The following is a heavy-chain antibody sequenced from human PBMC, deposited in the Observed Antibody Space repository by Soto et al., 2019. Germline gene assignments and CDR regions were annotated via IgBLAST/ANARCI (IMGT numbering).Heavy chain of an antibody. Sequence: GGSLRLSCAASGFTFSSYWMHWVRQAPGKGLVWVSRINSDGSSTSYADSVKGRFTISRDNAKNTLYLQMNSLRAEDTAVYYCARVGFGGYCSGGSCYSRTWALGAFDIWGQGTMVTVSS. V-gene: IGHV3-74*01. J-gene: IGHJ3*02. CDR3: ARVGFGGYCSGGSCYSRTWALGAFDI. D-gene: IGHD2-15*01. CDR2: INSDGSST. CDR1: GFTFSSYW.